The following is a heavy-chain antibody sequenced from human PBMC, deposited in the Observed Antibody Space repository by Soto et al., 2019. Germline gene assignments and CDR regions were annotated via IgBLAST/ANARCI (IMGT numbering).Heavy chain of an antibody. J-gene: IGHJ6*02. CDR2: IYHSGST. V-gene: IGHV4-4*02. CDR3: ATPLRWFGEPGGDYYYYGMDI. Sequence: SETLSLTCAVSGGSISSSNWWSWVRQPPGKGLEWIGEIYHSGSTNYNPSLKSRVTISVDKSKNQFSLKLSSVTAADTAVYYCATPLRWFGEPGGDYYYYGMDIWGQGTTVTVSS. D-gene: IGHD3-10*01. CDR1: GGSISSSNW.